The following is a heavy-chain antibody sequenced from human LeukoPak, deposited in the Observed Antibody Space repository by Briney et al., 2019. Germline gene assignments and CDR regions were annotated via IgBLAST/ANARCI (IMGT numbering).Heavy chain of an antibody. J-gene: IGHJ4*02. V-gene: IGHV3-66*01. Sequence: GGSLRLSCAASEFTVSNNYMSWVRLAPGKGLEWVSVIYSGGDTYYADSVKGRFTISKDSSKNTLYLQMNSLRVEDTAVYYCARGVPPPLQQLSYWGQGTLVTVSS. CDR3: ARGVPPPLQQLSY. CDR1: EFTVSNNY. D-gene: IGHD6-13*01. CDR2: IYSGGDT.